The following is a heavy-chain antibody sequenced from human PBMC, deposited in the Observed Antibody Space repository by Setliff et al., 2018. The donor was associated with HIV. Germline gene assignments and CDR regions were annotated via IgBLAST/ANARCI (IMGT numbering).Heavy chain of an antibody. CDR1: GYIFSGCY. CDR3: ALANIVSTARWNH. J-gene: IGHJ5*02. CDR2: INYNNGDT. Sequence: GASVKVSCKTSGYIFSGCYLHWLRRAPGQGLEWMGWINYNNGDTQYADEFQGRVTMTRDTSTSTVYVDLNRLTSDDTAVYYCALANIVSTARWNHWGRGTLITVSS. V-gene: IGHV1-2*02. D-gene: IGHD3-16*02.